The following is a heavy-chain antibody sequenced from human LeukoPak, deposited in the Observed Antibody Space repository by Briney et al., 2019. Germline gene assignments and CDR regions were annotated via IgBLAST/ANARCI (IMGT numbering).Heavy chain of an antibody. CDR1: GGSISSGSYY. CDR2: IYTSGST. J-gene: IGHJ5*02. D-gene: IGHD5-24*01. V-gene: IGHV4-61*02. CDR3: ARGVGMATLANILFDP. Sequence: PSETLSLTCSVSGGSISSGSYYWSWIRQPAGKGLEWIGRIYTSGSTNYNPSLKSRVTISVDTSKNQFSLKLSSVTAADTAVYYCARGVGMATLANILFDPWGQGTLVTVSS.